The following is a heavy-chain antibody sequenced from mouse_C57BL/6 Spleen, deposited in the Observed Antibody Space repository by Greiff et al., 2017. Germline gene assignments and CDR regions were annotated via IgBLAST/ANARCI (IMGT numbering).Heavy chain of an antibody. V-gene: IGHV14-4*01. Sequence: EVQLQESGAELVRPGASVKLSCTASGFNIKDYYMHWVKQRPEQGLEWIGWIDPENGGTDYASKFQGKATITADTSSNTAYLQLNSLTSEDTAVYYCTTRTTVVANYFDYWGQGTTLTVSS. J-gene: IGHJ2*01. D-gene: IGHD1-1*01. CDR1: GFNIKDYY. CDR2: IDPENGGT. CDR3: TTRTTVVANYFDY.